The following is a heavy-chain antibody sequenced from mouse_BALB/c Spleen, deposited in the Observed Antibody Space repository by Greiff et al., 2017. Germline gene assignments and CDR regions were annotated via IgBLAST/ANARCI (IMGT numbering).Heavy chain of an antibody. J-gene: IGHJ4*01. V-gene: IGHV5-9-4*01. CDR2: ISSGGSYT. Sequence: EVQVVESGGGLVKPGGSLKLSCAASGFTFSSYAMSWVRQSPEKRLEWVAEISSGGSYTYYPDTVTGRFTISRDNAKNTLYLEMSSLRSEDTAMYYCARGGAMDYWGQGTSVTVSS. CDR3: ARGGAMDY. CDR1: GFTFSSYA.